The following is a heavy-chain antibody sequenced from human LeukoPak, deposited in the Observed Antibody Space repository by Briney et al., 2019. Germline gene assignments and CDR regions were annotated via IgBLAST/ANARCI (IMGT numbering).Heavy chain of an antibody. CDR1: GGSISSYY. CDR3: ASSEGYCSGGSCYGANWFDP. Sequence: SETLSLTCTVSGGSISSYYWSWIRQPPGKGLEWIGYIYYSGSTNYNSSLKSRVTISVDTSKNQFSLKLSSVTAADTAVYYCASSEGYCSGGSCYGANWFDPWGQGTLVTVSS. V-gene: IGHV4-59*01. J-gene: IGHJ5*02. CDR2: IYYSGST. D-gene: IGHD2-15*01.